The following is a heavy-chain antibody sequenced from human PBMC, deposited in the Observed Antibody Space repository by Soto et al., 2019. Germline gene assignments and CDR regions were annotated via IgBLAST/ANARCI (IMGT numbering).Heavy chain of an antibody. J-gene: IGHJ4*02. Sequence: PSETLSLTCTVSSGSISSTSYYWAWIRQPPGKGLEWIGAIYYDGTTYYTESLKSRVSISVDTSKNQFSLNLNSVTASDTAVYFCVSQRTSVLTQAYFDYWGPGALVTVSS. CDR1: SGSISSTSYY. V-gene: IGHV4-39*01. CDR3: VSQRTSVLTQAYFDY. D-gene: IGHD2-8*01. CDR2: IYYDGTT.